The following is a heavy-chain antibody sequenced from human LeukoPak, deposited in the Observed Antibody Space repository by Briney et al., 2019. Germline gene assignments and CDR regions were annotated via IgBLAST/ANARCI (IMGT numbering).Heavy chain of an antibody. J-gene: IGHJ4*02. CDR1: GYSFTSYW. CDR3: AVVGRNCSGGTCYSWQSFDY. CDR2: IYPGDSDT. Sequence: GKSLKISCKGSGYSFTSYWIGWVRQMPGKGLEWMGIIYPGDSDTRYSPSFQGQVTISADKSISTAYLQWSSLKASDTAMYYCAVVGRNCSGGTCYSWQSFDYWGQGTLVTVSS. D-gene: IGHD2-15*01. V-gene: IGHV5-51*01.